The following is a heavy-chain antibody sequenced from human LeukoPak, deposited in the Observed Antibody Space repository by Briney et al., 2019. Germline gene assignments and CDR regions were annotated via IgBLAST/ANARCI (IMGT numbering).Heavy chain of an antibody. J-gene: IGHJ4*02. V-gene: IGHV4-34*01. CDR1: GGSFSGYY. Sequence: SETLSLTCAVYGGSFSGYYWSWIRQPPGKGLEWIGEIYHSGSTNYNPSLKSRVTISVDTSKNQFSLKLSSVTAADTAVYYCARSGYYTDLWYYWGQGTLVTVSS. CDR2: IYHSGST. CDR3: ARSGYYTDLWYY. D-gene: IGHD3-3*01.